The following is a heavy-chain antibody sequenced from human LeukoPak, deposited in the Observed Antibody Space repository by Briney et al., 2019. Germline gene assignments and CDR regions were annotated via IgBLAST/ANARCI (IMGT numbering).Heavy chain of an antibody. J-gene: IGHJ4*02. CDR1: GGSFSGYY. CDR3: ARDLEGSSSC. Sequence: PSETLSLTCAVYGGSFSGYYWSWIRQPPGKGLEWIGYIYYSGSTNYNPSLKSRVTISVDTSKNQFSLKLSSVTAADTAVYYCARDLEGSSSCWGQGTLVTVSS. D-gene: IGHD6-13*01. CDR2: IYYSGST. V-gene: IGHV4-59*01.